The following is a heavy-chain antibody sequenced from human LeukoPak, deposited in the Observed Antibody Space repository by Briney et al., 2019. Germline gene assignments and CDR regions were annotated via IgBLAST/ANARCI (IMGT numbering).Heavy chain of an antibody. V-gene: IGHV3-23*01. J-gene: IGHJ4*02. CDR3: ARVRAVAAGTNYFDY. Sequence: GGSLRLSCAASGFTFTNHAMDWVRQAPGKGLEWVSGISGGGDSTYYADSVKSRFTISRDNSRNTLYLQMNSLRAEDTAVYYCARVRAVAAGTNYFDYWGQGTLVTVSS. CDR1: GFTFTNHA. CDR2: ISGGGDST. D-gene: IGHD6-13*01.